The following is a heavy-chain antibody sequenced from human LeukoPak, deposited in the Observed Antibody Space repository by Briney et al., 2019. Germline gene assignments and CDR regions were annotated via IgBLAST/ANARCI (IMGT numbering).Heavy chain of an antibody. D-gene: IGHD3/OR15-3a*01. J-gene: IGHJ4*02. CDR1: GFTFSNYG. CDR2: ISGSGVST. CDR3: AKSERDSYI. V-gene: IGHV3-23*01. Sequence: GGSLRLSCAASGFTFSNYGMSWVRQAPGKGLEWVSAISGSGVSTYYADSVKGRFTISRDNSKNTLYLQMNSLRAEDTAVYYCAKSERDSYIWGQGTLVTVSS.